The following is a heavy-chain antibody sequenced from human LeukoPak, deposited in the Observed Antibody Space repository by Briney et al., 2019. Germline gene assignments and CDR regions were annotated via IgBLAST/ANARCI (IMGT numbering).Heavy chain of an antibody. J-gene: IGHJ6*03. CDR2: IYYSGRT. CDR3: ARLGLYGDYPYYYYYYMDV. Sequence: SETLSLTCTVSGGSISSYYWSWIRQPPGKGLEWIGYIYYSGRTNYNPSLKSRVTISVDTSKNQFSLKLSSVTAADTAVYYCARLGLYGDYPYYYYYYMDVWGKGTTVTVSS. D-gene: IGHD4-17*01. CDR1: GGSISSYY. V-gene: IGHV4-59*01.